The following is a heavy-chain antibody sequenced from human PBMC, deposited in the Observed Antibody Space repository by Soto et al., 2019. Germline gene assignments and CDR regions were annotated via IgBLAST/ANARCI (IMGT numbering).Heavy chain of an antibody. D-gene: IGHD3-16*01. J-gene: IGHJ6*02. CDR3: VMVDNYVTPTPQDV. V-gene: IGHV1-18*01. Sequence: QVKLVQSGDEVKKPGASVKVSCKAAGYIFVNYGIAWVRQAPGQGLEWMGWISPYTGNTHSATKVQGRLTMTTDTSTSTAYMDLGSLTSDDTAVYYCVMVDNYVTPTPQDVCGQGNTVTVSS. CDR1: GYIFVNYG. CDR2: ISPYTGNT.